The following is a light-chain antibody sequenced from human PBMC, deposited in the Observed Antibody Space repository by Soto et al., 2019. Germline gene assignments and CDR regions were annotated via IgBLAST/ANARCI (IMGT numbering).Light chain of an antibody. J-gene: IGKJ5*01. V-gene: IGKV3-20*01. CDR1: QSVGSK. CDR3: QQYGSSAPIT. CDR2: GAS. Sequence: EIVMTQSPASLSLSPGESATLSCRASQSVGSKLAWYQQKPGQATRLLIYGASIRATGIPDRFSGSGSETDFTLTISRLEPEDFALYYCQQYGSSAPITFGQGTRLEI.